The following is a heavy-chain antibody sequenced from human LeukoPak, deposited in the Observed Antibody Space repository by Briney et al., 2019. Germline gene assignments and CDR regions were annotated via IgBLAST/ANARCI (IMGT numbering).Heavy chain of an antibody. CDR3: ARRRIAVAGRNFDY. CDR1: GGSFSGYY. D-gene: IGHD6-19*01. Sequence: SETLSLTCAVYGGSFSGYYWSWIRQPPGKGLEWIGEINHSGSTNYNPSLKSRVTISVDTSKNQFSLKLSSVTAADTAVYYCARRRIAVAGRNFDYWGQGTLVTVSS. CDR2: INHSGST. J-gene: IGHJ4*02. V-gene: IGHV4-34*01.